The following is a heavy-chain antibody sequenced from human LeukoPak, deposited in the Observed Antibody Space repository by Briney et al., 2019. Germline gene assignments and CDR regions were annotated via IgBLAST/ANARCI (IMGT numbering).Heavy chain of an antibody. CDR3: ARCWDFWSGCYFDY. V-gene: IGHV1-2*02. CDR1: GYTFTGYY. J-gene: IGHJ4*02. D-gene: IGHD3-3*01. Sequence: ASVKVSCKASGYTFTGYYMHWVRQAPGQGLEWMGWINPNSGGTNYAQKFQGRVTMTRDTSISTAYMELSRLRSDDTAVYYCARCWDFWSGCYFDYWGQGTLVTVSS. CDR2: INPNSGGT.